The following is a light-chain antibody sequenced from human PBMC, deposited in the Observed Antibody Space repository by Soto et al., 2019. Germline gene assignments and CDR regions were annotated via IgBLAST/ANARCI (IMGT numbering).Light chain of an antibody. J-gene: IGLJ1*01. V-gene: IGLV1-40*01. CDR2: GNS. CDR1: SSNIGAGYD. Sequence: QSLLTQPASVSWAPGQRVTISCTGSSSNIGAGYDVHWYQQLPGTAPKLLISGNSNRPSGVPDRFSGSKSGTSASLAITGLQAEDEADYYCRSYDSSLSGSYVFGTGTKVTVL. CDR3: RSYDSSLSGSYV.